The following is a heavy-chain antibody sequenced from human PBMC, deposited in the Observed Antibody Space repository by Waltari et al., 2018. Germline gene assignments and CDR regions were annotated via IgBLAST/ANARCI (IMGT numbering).Heavy chain of an antibody. D-gene: IGHD3-16*01. CDR3: AASRGVYWYFDF. V-gene: IGHV3-9*01. CDR1: GFDLYDYA. CDR2: VSWSGATV. J-gene: IGHJ2*01. Sequence: EVQLVESGGGLVQPGRSLRLSCAASGFDLYDYAMHWVRQVPGKGLEWVSVVSWSGATVGYADSVNGRFAISRDNAKNSLYLQMNSLRVEDTAFYYCAASRGVYWYFDFWGRGTLVSVSS.